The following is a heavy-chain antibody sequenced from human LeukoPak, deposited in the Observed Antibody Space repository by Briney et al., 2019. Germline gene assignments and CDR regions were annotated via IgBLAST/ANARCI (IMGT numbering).Heavy chain of an antibody. J-gene: IGHJ6*02. Sequence: GGSLRLSCAASGFTFSSYAMNWVRQAPGKGLEWVAFISYDGSNKYYADSVKGRFTISRDNSKNTLYLQMNSLRAEDAAVYYCASQGGLLWFGELSGGMDVWGQGTTVTVSS. D-gene: IGHD3-10*01. CDR3: ASQGGLLWFGELSGGMDV. CDR1: GFTFSSYA. V-gene: IGHV3-30-3*01. CDR2: ISYDGSNK.